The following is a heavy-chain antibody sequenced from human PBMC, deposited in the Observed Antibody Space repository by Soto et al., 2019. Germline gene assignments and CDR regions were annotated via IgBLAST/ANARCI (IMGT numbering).Heavy chain of an antibody. CDR3: ARAASYASSYYFDY. J-gene: IGHJ4*02. V-gene: IGHV4-61*01. D-gene: IGHD6-6*01. Sequence: QVQLQESGPGLAKPSETLSLTCTVSGGSVSSGSYYWSWIRQPPGKGLEWIGFIYYSGSTSYYPSLKSRVTISLDTSRNQFSLKLSSVTAADTAVYYCARAASYASSYYFDYWGQGTLVTVSS. CDR1: GGSVSSGSYY. CDR2: IYYSGST.